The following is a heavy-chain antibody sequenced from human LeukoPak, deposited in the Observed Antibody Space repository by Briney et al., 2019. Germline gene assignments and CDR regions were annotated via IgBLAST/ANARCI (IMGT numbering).Heavy chain of an antibody. CDR1: GYSISSGYY. J-gene: IGHJ4*02. D-gene: IGHD6-13*01. V-gene: IGHV4-38-2*01. CDR2: LYHSGST. CDR3: ARGRGTAAAGHFDY. Sequence: ASETLSLTCAVSGYSISSGYYWGWIRQPPGKGLEWIGTLYHSGSTYYNPSLKSRVTISADTSKNQFTLNLSSVTAADTAVYNCARGRGTAAAGHFDYWGQGTLVIVSS.